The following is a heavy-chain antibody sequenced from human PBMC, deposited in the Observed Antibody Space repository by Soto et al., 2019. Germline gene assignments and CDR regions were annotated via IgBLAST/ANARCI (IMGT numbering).Heavy chain of an antibody. CDR3: ARGIWRFDY. Sequence: SETLSLTCTVSGGSISSYYWSWIRQPPGKGLEWIGYIYYSGSTNYNPSLKSRVTISVDTSKNQFSLKLSSVTAADTAVYYCARGIWRFDYWGQGTLVTVSS. CDR1: GGSISSYY. CDR2: IYYSGST. V-gene: IGHV4-59*01. J-gene: IGHJ4*02. D-gene: IGHD3-10*01.